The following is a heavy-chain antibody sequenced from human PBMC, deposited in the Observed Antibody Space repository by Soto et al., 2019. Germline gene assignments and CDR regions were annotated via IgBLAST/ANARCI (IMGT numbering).Heavy chain of an antibody. CDR1: GFTFSSYA. J-gene: IGHJ4*02. V-gene: IGHV3-23*01. CDR2: ISGSGGST. Sequence: SCAASGFTFSSYAMSWVRQAPGKGLEWVSAISGSGGSTYYADSVKGRFTISRDNSKNTLYLQMNSLRAEDTAVYYCAKVKIVVVITTPGYNWGQGTLVTVSS. D-gene: IGHD3-22*01. CDR3: AKVKIVVVITTPGYN.